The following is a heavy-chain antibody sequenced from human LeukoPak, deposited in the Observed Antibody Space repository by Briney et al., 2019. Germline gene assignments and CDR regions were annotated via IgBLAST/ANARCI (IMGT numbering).Heavy chain of an antibody. D-gene: IGHD3-22*01. CDR3: ARGEYYYDSSGYLSFGY. CDR2: INPSGGST. Sequence: ASVKVSCKASGYTFTSYYMHWVRQAPGQGLEWMGIINPSGGSTSYAQKFQGRVTMTRDMSTSTVYMELSSLRSEDTAVYYCARGEYYYDSSGYLSFGYWGQGTLVTVSS. V-gene: IGHV1-46*01. CDR1: GYTFTSYY. J-gene: IGHJ4*02.